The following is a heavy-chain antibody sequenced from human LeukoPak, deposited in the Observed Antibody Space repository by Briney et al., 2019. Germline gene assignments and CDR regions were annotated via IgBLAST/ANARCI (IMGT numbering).Heavy chain of an antibody. Sequence: PGGSLRLSCAASGLAFSSYSMNWVRQAPGRGLEWISYISSGSRTIYYADSVEGRFTISRDNGKNSLYLLLNSLRADDTAVYFCVRESITGHRDFDYWGQGTLITVSS. CDR1: GLAFSSYS. CDR3: VRESITGHRDFDY. V-gene: IGHV3-48*01. J-gene: IGHJ4*02. CDR2: ISSGSRTI. D-gene: IGHD1-20*01.